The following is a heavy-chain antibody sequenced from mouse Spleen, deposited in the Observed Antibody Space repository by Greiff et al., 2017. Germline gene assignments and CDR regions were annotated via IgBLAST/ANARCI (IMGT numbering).Heavy chain of an antibody. J-gene: IGHJ4*01. CDR3: ARRDSNYGAMDY. D-gene: IGHD2-5*01. V-gene: IGHV5-12*01. CDR2: ISNGGGST. CDR1: GFTFSDYY. Sequence: EVKLVESGGGLVQPGGSLKLSCAASGFTFSDYYMYWVRQTPEKRLEWVAYISNGGGSTYYPDTVKGRFTISRDNAKNTLYLQMSRLKSEDTAMYYCARRDSNYGAMDYWGQGTSVTVSS.